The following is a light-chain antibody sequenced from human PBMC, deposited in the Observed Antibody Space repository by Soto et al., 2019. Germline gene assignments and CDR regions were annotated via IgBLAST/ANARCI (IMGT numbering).Light chain of an antibody. J-gene: IGKJ1*01. CDR2: GAS. Sequence: EIVLTQSPGTLSLSPGERATLSCTASQSFTSTSLAWYQQKPGQALRLLISGASRRPAGIPDRFSGSGSGTDFTLTISRLESEDIAVYYCQQYDSSPRTFGQGTRVEIK. CDR3: QQYDSSPRT. V-gene: IGKV3-20*01. CDR1: QSFTSTS.